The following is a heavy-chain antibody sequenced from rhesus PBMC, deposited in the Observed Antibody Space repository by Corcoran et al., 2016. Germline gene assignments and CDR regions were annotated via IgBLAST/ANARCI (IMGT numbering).Heavy chain of an antibody. Sequence: QVQLQESGPGLVKPSETLSLTCTVSGGSISGYYWSWIRQPPGKGLEWIGNIDGNIARTNYNPSLKSRVTSSKDTSKNQFSLKLSSVTAADTAVYYCARYTVSGIDYWGQGVLVTVSS. CDR3: ARYTVSGIDY. V-gene: IGHV4-81*01. CDR2: IDGNIART. CDR1: GGSISGYY. D-gene: IGHD4-23*01. J-gene: IGHJ4*01.